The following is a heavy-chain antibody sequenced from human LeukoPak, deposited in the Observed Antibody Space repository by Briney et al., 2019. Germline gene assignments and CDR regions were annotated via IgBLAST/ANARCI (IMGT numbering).Heavy chain of an antibody. D-gene: IGHD3-10*01. CDR3: ARDSTMVRGVIGPFDY. V-gene: IGHV3-33*01. Sequence: GRSLRLSCAASGFTFSSYGMHWVRQAPGMGLEWVAVVWYDGSNKYYADYVKGRFTISRDNSKNTLYLQMNSLRAEDTAVYYCARDSTMVRGVIGPFDYWGQGTLVTVSS. CDR2: VWYDGSNK. J-gene: IGHJ4*02. CDR1: GFTFSSYG.